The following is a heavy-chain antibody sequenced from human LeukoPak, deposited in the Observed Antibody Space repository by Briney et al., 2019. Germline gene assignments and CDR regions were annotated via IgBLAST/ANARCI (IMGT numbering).Heavy chain of an antibody. J-gene: IGHJ4*02. CDR1: GVPISSSNSY. CDR3: ARGERCDFHFDY. D-gene: IGHD3-3*01. V-gene: IGHV4-39*07. Sequence: SETLSLTCSVSGVPISSSNSYWGWIRQPPGKGLEWIGSIYYSGSTYYNPSLKSRVTISVDTSKNQFSLKLSSVTGADTAVYYCARGERCDFHFDYWGQGTLVTVSS. CDR2: IYYSGST.